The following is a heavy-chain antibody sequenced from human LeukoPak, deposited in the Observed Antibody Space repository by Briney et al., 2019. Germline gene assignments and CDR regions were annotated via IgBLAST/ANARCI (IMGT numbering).Heavy chain of an antibody. Sequence: PSETLSLTCTVSGGSISSSSYYWGWIRQPPGKGLEWIGSIYYSGSTHYNPSLKSRVTISVDTSKNHFSLKLSSVTAADTAVYYCARLGLLYYYMDVWGKGTTVTVSS. CDR2: IYYSGST. J-gene: IGHJ6*03. CDR3: ARLGLLYYYMDV. V-gene: IGHV4-39*01. CDR1: GGSISSSSYY. D-gene: IGHD3-10*01.